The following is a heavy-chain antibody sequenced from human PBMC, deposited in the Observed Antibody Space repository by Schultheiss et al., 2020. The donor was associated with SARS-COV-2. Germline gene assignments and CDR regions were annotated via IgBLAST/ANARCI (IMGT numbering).Heavy chain of an antibody. V-gene: IGHV4-59*01. Sequence: SETLSLTCSVSGGSISTYYWSWIRQSPGKGLEWIGHIYYNVDTRYNPSLTSRVTVSLDTSQNQFSLNLSSVTAADTAVYYCAKEGGTIFGVVTPFQYMDVWGKGTTVTVSS. D-gene: IGHD3-3*01. CDR1: GGSISTYY. CDR2: IYYNVDT. J-gene: IGHJ6*03. CDR3: AKEGGTIFGVVTPFQYMDV.